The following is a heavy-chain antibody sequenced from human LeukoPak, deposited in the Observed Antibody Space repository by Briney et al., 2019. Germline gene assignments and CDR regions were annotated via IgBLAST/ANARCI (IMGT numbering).Heavy chain of an antibody. V-gene: IGHV5-51*01. D-gene: IGHD3-10*01. J-gene: IGHJ3*02. Sequence: GEPLKISCKGSGYSFTNYWIGWVRQMPGKGLEWMGIIYPGDSDTRYSPSLTSRVTISLDTSRNQFSLKLNSVTAADTAVYYCAKSNGYGLVDIWGQGTMVTVSS. CDR1: GYSFTNYW. CDR2: IYPGDSDT. CDR3: AKSNGYGLVDI.